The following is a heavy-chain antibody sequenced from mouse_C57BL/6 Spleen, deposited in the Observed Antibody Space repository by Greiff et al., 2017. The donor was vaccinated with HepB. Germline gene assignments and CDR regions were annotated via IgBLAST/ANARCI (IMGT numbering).Heavy chain of an antibody. J-gene: IGHJ1*03. V-gene: IGHV5-9*01. D-gene: IGHD2-14*01. CDR3: ARRRYDGYFDV. Sequence: DVKLVESGGGLVKPGGSLKLSCAASGFTFSSYTMSWVRQTPEKRLEWVATISGGGGNTYYPDSVKGRFTISRDNAKNTLYLQMSSLRSEDTALYYCARRRYDGYFDVWGTGTTVTVSS. CDR2: ISGGGGNT. CDR1: GFTFSSYT.